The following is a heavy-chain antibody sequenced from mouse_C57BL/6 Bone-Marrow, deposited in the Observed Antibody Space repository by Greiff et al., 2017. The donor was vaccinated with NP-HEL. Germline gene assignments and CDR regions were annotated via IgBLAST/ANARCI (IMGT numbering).Heavy chain of an antibody. D-gene: IGHD2-3*01. J-gene: IGHJ4*01. V-gene: IGHV5-4*01. CDR1: GFTFSSYA. Sequence: EVQGVESGGGLVKPGGSLKLSCAASGFTFSSYAMSWVRQTPEKRLEWVATISDGGSYTYYPDNVKGRFTISRDNAKNNLYLQMSHLKSEDTAMYYCAREGDGYYVGAMDYWGQGTSVTVSS. CDR3: AREGDGYYVGAMDY. CDR2: ISDGGSYT.